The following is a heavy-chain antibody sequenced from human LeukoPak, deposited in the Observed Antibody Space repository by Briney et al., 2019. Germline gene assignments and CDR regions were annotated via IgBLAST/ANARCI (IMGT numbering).Heavy chain of an antibody. CDR1: GFTFTNYY. J-gene: IGHJ5*02. Sequence: GGSLRLSCAASGFTFTNYYMSWVRQAPGKGLEWVANINQDGSEKDYVDSVKGRFTISRDNSKNSVFLQMNSLRGEDTAIYYCARDAYGVERQWFDPWGQGSLVTVSS. CDR3: ARDAYGVERQWFDP. CDR2: INQDGSEK. D-gene: IGHD1-1*01. V-gene: IGHV3-7*05.